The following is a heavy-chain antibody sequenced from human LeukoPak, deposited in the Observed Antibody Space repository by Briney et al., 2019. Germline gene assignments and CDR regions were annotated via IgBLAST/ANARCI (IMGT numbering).Heavy chain of an antibody. CDR2: ISSSDSTI. Sequence: GGSLRLSCAASGFTFSSYEMHWVRQPPGKGLEWVSYISSSDSTIYYADSVKGRFTISRDNAKNSLYLQINSLRVEDTAVYYCARDQLGAVLYFDYWGQGALVTVSS. D-gene: IGHD1-1*01. V-gene: IGHV3-48*03. J-gene: IGHJ4*02. CDR3: ARDQLGAVLYFDY. CDR1: GFTFSSYE.